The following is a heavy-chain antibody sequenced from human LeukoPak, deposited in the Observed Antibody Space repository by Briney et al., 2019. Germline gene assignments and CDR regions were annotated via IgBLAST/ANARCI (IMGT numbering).Heavy chain of an antibody. D-gene: IGHD5-18*01. Sequence: SETLSLTCTVSGGSIRSSYYYWGWIRQPPGKGLEWIGSIYDSGSTYYNPSLKSRVTISVDTSKNQFSLKLNSVTAADTAVYYCARPAMAYWYFDLWGRGTLVTVSS. V-gene: IGHV4-39*01. CDR2: IYDSGST. CDR1: GGSIRSSYYY. CDR3: ARPAMAYWYFDL. J-gene: IGHJ2*01.